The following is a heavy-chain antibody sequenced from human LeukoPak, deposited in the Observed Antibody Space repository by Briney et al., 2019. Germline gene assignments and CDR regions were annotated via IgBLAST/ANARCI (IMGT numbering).Heavy chain of an antibody. J-gene: IGHJ4*02. D-gene: IGHD3-22*01. V-gene: IGHV1-2*06. CDR3: ARDVIGDYYDSSGYSLEFDY. CDR2: INPNSGGT. Sequence: ASVKVSCKASGYTFTGYYKHWVRQAPGQGLEWMGRINPNSGGTNYAQKFQGRVTMTRDTSTSTVYMELSSLRSEDTAVYYCARDVIGDYYDSSGYSLEFDYWGQGTLVTVSS. CDR1: GYTFTGYY.